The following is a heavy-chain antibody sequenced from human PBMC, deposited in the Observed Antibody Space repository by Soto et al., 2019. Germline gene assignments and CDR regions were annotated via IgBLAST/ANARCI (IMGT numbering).Heavy chain of an antibody. CDR2: ISGSGGST. CDR1: GVTFSSYA. D-gene: IGHD3-9*01. V-gene: IGHV3-23*01. Sequence: GGSLRLSCAASGVTFSSYAMSWVRQAPGKGLEWVSAISGSGGSTYYADSVKGRFTISRDNSKNTLYLQMNSLRAEDTAVYYCAKGLGNFDWSWMGGCFDSWGQGTLVTV. CDR3: AKGLGNFDWSWMGGCFDS. J-gene: IGHJ5*01.